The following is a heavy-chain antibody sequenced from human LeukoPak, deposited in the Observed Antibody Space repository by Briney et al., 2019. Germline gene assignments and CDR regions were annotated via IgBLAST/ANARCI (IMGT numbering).Heavy chain of an antibody. CDR1: GFTFSSDW. J-gene: IGHJ3*02. CDR2: INSDGSTT. CDR3: RRISGATGGAFDI. D-gene: IGHD1-26*01. V-gene: IGHV3-74*01. Sequence: GGSLRLSCAASGFTFSSDWMHWVRQAPGKGLVWVSYINSDGSTTDYADSVKGRFTISRDNAKNTLYLQMNSLRPEDTAVYYCRRISGATGGAFDIWGQGTMVTVSS.